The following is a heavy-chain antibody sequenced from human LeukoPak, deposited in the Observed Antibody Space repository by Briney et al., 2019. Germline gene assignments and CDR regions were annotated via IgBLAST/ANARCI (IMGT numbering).Heavy chain of an antibody. D-gene: IGHD3-22*01. CDR1: GFTFTGTS. Sequence: GGSLRLSCAASGFTFTGTSMNWVRQAPGKGLEWVASMNRDPIYYADSVKGRFTISRDNAKNSVYLQMNSLRAEDTAVYFCARDTYFYDTSGYYINDLWGQGTLVTVSS. CDR3: ARDTYFYDTSGYYINDL. J-gene: IGHJ5*02. CDR2: MNRDPI. V-gene: IGHV3-69-1*01.